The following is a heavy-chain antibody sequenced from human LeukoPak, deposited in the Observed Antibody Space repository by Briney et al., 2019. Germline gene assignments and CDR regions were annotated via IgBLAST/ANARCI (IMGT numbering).Heavy chain of an antibody. CDR1: GYTFASYG. CDR2: ISAYNGNT. D-gene: IGHD3-10*01. J-gene: IGHJ5*02. V-gene: IGHV1-18*01. Sequence: ASVKVSCKASGYTFASYGISWVRQAPGQGLEWMGWISAYNGNTNYAQKLQGRVTMTTDTSTSTAYMELRSLRSDDTAVYYCARDWLLWFGDHVENWFDPWGQGTLVTVSS. CDR3: ARDWLLWFGDHVENWFDP.